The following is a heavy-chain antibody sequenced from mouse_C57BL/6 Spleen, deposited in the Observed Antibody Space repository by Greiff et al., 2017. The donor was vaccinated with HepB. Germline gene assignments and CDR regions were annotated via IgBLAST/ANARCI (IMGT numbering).Heavy chain of an antibody. CDR1: GFTFSSYA. Sequence: EVQLQESGEGLVKPGGSLKLSCAASGFTFSSYAMSWVRQTPEKRLEWVAYISSGGDYIYYADTVKGRFTISRDNARNTLYLQMSSLKSEDTAMYYCTRALYGYDAAWFAYWGQGTLVTVSA. V-gene: IGHV5-9-1*02. D-gene: IGHD2-2*01. J-gene: IGHJ3*01. CDR2: ISSGGDYI. CDR3: TRALYGYDAAWFAY.